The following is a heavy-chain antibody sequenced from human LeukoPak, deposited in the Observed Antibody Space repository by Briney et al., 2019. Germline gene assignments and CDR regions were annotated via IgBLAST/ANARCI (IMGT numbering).Heavy chain of an antibody. V-gene: IGHV3-20*04. CDR3: ARLDYYGSGSYYNDYYYYMDV. CDR2: INWNGGST. D-gene: IGHD3-10*01. J-gene: IGHJ6*03. CDR1: GFTFDDYG. Sequence: GGSMRLSCAASGFTFDDYGMSWVRQAPGRGLEWVSGINWNGGSTGYADSVKGRFTISRDNAKNSLYLQMNSLRAEDTALYYCARLDYYGSGSYYNDYYYYMDVWGKGTTVTVSS.